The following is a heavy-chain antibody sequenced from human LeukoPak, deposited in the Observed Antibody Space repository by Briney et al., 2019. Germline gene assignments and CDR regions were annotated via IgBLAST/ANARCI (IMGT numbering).Heavy chain of an antibody. V-gene: IGHV3-9*01. CDR1: GFTFDDYG. CDR2: ISWNSGSI. CDR3: AKDSGTKAGVAFDI. Sequence: GGSLRLSCAASGFTFDDYGMHWVLQAPGKGLEWVSGISWNSGSIGYADSVKGRFTISRDNAKNSLYLQMNSLRAEDTALYYCAKDSGTKAGVAFDIWGQGTMVTVSS. D-gene: IGHD2-15*01. J-gene: IGHJ3*02.